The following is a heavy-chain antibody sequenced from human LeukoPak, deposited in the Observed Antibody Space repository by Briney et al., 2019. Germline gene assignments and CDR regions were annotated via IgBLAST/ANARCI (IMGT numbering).Heavy chain of an antibody. CDR1: GFSFNNYA. J-gene: IGHJ3*02. CDR3: ARGGGYNWNWGYAFDI. Sequence: GGSLRLSCAAAGFSFNNYAMYWVRQAPGKGLEYVSGINSNGGSTNYANSVNDRFTISRDNSKNTLFLQMRSLRAEDMAVYYCARGGGYNWNWGYAFDIWGQATMVTVSS. V-gene: IGHV3-64*01. D-gene: IGHD1-7*01. CDR2: INSNGGST.